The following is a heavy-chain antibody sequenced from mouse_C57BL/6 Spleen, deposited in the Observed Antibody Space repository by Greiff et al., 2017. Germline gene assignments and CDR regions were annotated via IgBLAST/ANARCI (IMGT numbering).Heavy chain of an antibody. CDR1: GYAFSSSW. V-gene: IGHV1-82*01. Sequence: VKLVESGPELVKPGASVKISCKASGYAFSSSWMNWVKQRPGKGLEWIGRIYPGDGDTNYNGKFKGKATLTADKSSSTAYMQLSSLTSEDSAVYFCARGGYYDYDWYFDVWGTGTTVTVSS. D-gene: IGHD2-4*01. J-gene: IGHJ1*03. CDR2: IYPGDGDT. CDR3: ARGGYYDYDWYFDV.